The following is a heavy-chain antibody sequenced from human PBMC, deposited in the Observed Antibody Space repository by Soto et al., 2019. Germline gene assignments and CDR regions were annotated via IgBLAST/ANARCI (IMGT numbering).Heavy chain of an antibody. D-gene: IGHD3-10*01. V-gene: IGHV4-31*03. J-gene: IGHJ6*02. Sequence: PSETLSLTCTVSGGSISSGGYYWTWIRQQKCLEWIGYIFDSGSTYYNPSLKSRITISVDTSKNQFSLKLSSVTAADTAVYYCARDTGPSYNYYGMDVWGQGTTVTVSS. CDR1: GGSISSGGYY. CDR2: IFDSGST. CDR3: ARDTGPSYNYYGMDV.